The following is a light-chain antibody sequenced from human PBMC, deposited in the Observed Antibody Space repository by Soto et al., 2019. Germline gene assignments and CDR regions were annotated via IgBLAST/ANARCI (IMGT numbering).Light chain of an antibody. V-gene: IGLV2-14*03. Sequence: QSALTQPASVSGSPGQSITISCTGTSSDVAAYNYVSWFQHHAGKAPKLMLYDVNNRPSGVSNRFSGSKSGNTASLTISGLQVADEADYYCSSYTTSNTPLYVFGTGTKVTVL. J-gene: IGLJ1*01. CDR2: DVN. CDR1: SSDVAAYNY. CDR3: SSYTTSNTPLYV.